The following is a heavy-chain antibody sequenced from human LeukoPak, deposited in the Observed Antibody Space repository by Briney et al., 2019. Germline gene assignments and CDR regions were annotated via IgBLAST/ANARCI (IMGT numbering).Heavy chain of an antibody. CDR1: GFTFNSYE. D-gene: IGHD2-21*02. CDR3: ARDQGDHFDY. J-gene: IGHJ4*02. V-gene: IGHV3-48*03. Sequence: GGSLRLSCAASGFTFNSYEMNWVRQAPGKGLEWVSYISSSGSTIYYADSVKGRFTISRDNAKNSLYLQMNSLRAEDTAVYYCARDQGDHFDYWGQGTLVTVSS. CDR2: ISSSGSTI.